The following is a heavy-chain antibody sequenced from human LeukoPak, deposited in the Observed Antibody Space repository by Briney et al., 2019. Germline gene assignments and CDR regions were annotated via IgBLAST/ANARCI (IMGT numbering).Heavy chain of an antibody. CDR3: AREPSSGLGSDY. CDR2: IYHSGST. J-gene: IGHJ4*02. CDR1: GGSIRSYY. Sequence: PSETLSLTCTVSGGSIRSYYWSWIRQPPGKGLEWIGYIYHSGSTNYNPSLKSRVTILIDTSKNQFSLKLTSVTAADTAVYYCAREPSSGLGSDYWGQGTLVTVSS. D-gene: IGHD6-19*01. V-gene: IGHV4-59*01.